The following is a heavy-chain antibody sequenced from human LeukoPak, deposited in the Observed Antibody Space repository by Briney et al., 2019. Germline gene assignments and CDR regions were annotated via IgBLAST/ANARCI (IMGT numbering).Heavy chain of an antibody. J-gene: IGHJ4*02. CDR1: GGSISSGDYY. V-gene: IGHV4-30-4*01. D-gene: IGHD5-24*01. CDR2: IYYSGST. Sequence: SETLSLTCTVSGGSISSGDYYWSWIRQPPGKGLEWIGYIYYSGSTYYNPSLKSRVTISVDTSKNQFSLKLSSVTAADTAVYYCARACGYKVLQQTPTYDYWGPGTLVTVSS. CDR3: ARACGYKVLQQTPTYDY.